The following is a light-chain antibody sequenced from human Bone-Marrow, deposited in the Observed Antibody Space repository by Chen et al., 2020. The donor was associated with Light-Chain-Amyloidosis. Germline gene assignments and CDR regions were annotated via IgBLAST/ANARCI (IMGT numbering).Light chain of an antibody. CDR1: QNIGSW. Sequence: EIVVTQSPATLSLSPGERATLSCRVSQNIGSWLGWYQQRPGQPPRLLISDTSNRAAGIPARFSGSGSGTDFTLTISGLEPEDFAVDYYHQRRSWPLTFGGGTKVEMK. CDR3: HQRRSWPLT. V-gene: IGKV3-11*01. CDR2: DTS. J-gene: IGKJ4*01.